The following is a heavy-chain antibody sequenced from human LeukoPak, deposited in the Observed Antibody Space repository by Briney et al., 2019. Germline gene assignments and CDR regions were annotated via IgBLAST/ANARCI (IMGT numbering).Heavy chain of an antibody. J-gene: IGHJ4*02. CDR3: ARCKGSGRKGDY. V-gene: IGHV4-34*01. Sequence: SETLSLTCTVSGGSISGYYWSWIRQPPGKGLEWIGEINHSGSTNYNPSLKSRVTISVDTSKNQFSLKLSSVTAADTAVYYCARCKGSGRKGDYWGQGTLVTVSS. D-gene: IGHD3-10*01. CDR1: GGSISGYY. CDR2: INHSGST.